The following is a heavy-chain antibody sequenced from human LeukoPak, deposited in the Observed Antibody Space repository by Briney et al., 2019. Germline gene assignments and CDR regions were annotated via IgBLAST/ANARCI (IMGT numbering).Heavy chain of an antibody. CDR3: AKDGRGYSYGPEY. D-gene: IGHD5-18*01. CDR2: IDVSGRMT. Sequence: GGSLRLSCAASGFTFNRHGMSWVRQAPGRGLEWVSGIDVSGRMTYYADSVKGRFTISRDNSKNMVYLQMNSLRGEDTAVYYCAKDGRGYSYGPEYWGQGTLVTVSS. J-gene: IGHJ4*02. CDR1: GFTFNRHG. V-gene: IGHV3-23*01.